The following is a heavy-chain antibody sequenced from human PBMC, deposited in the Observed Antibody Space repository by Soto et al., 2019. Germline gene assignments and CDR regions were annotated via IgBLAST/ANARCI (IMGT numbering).Heavy chain of an antibody. V-gene: IGHV3-33*08. CDR1: GFTFSDYY. D-gene: IGHD1-1*01. Sequence: PGGSLRLSCAASGFTFSDYYMSWIRQAPGKGLEWVAVIWYDGSNKYYADSVKGRFTISRDNSKNTLYLQMNSLRAEDTAVYYCASRGTDDFDIWGQGTMVTVSS. CDR2: IWYDGSNK. J-gene: IGHJ3*02. CDR3: ASRGTDDFDI.